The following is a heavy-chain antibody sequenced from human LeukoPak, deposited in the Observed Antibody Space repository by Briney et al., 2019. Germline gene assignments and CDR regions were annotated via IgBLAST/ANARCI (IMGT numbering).Heavy chain of an antibody. CDR3: ARGPGNNWFDP. CDR2: INHSGST. J-gene: IGHJ5*02. CDR1: GGSFSGYY. D-gene: IGHD2-2*01. V-gene: IGHV4-34*01. Sequence: SETLSLTCAVYGGSFSGYYWSWIRQPPGKGLEWIGEINHSGSTNYNPSLKSRVTISVDTSKNQFSLKLSSVTAADTAVYYCARGPGNNWFDPWGQGTLVTVYS.